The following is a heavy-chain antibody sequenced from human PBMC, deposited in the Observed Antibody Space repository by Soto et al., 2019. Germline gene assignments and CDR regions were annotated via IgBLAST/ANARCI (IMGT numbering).Heavy chain of an antibody. D-gene: IGHD3-22*01. Sequence: SETLSLTCTVPGGSISSGGYYWSWIRQHPGKGLEWIGYIYYSGSTYYNPSLKSRVTISVDTSKNQFSLKLSSVTAADTAVYYCARDRVYYYDSSGYYNYYGMDVWGQGTTVTVSS. CDR3: ARDRVYYYDSSGYYNYYGMDV. CDR2: IYYSGST. V-gene: IGHV4-31*03. CDR1: GGSISSGGYY. J-gene: IGHJ6*02.